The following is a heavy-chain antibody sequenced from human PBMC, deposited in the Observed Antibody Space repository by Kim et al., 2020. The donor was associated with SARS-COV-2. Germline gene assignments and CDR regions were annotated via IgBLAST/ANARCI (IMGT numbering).Heavy chain of an antibody. V-gene: IGHV3-7*01. Sequence: GGSLRLSCAASGFTFTSFWMSWVRQAPGKGLEWVANINQHGSETKYVDSVKGRFTTSRDNAKDSVYLQMNNLRAADRAVYYCARDAWAQGWTDGSDYWG. J-gene: IGHJ4*01. CDR1: GFTFTSFW. CDR3: ARDAWAQGWTDGSDY. D-gene: IGHD1-26*01. CDR2: INQHGSET.